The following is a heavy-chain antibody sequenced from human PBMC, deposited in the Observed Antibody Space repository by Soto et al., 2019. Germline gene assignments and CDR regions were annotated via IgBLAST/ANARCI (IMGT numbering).Heavy chain of an antibody. V-gene: IGHV1-46*01. CDR1: GYTFTSYY. J-gene: IGHJ3*02. CDR2: INPSGGST. Sequence: QVQLVQSGAEVKKPGASVKVSCKESGYTFTSYYMHWVRQAPGQGLEWMGIINPSGGSTSYAQKCQGRVTMTRDTSTSTVYMDRSSLRSEDTAVYYCAIDRGGVVAATDAFDIWGQGTMVTVSS. CDR3: AIDRGGVVAATDAFDI. D-gene: IGHD2-15*01.